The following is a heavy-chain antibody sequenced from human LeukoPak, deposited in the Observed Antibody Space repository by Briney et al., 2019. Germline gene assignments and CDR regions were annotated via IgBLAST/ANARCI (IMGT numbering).Heavy chain of an antibody. CDR2: IYSADYDI. Sequence: GEAPKTSCKTAGYTFDTSWNARGRQMPRKGPEGMGTIYSADYDIRYSPSLQGQVTISADKSISTAYLQWNSLKGTDTAMYYCARLLSGKYYYTYIDPWGARTLVTVSS. CDR3: ARLLSGKYYYTYIDP. V-gene: IGHV5-51*01. CDR1: GYTFDTSW. J-gene: IGHJ5*02. D-gene: IGHD1-26*01.